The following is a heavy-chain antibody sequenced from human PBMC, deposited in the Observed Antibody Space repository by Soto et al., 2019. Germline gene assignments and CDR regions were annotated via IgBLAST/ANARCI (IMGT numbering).Heavy chain of an antibody. Sequence: GGSLRLSCAASGFTFRNNVLSWVRQAPGKGLDWVSGITGSGRDTYYADSVKGRFTISRDSSNNLLYLRMSSLRVEDTAVYYCASYVRGPAFYLDSWGQGTLVTVSS. CDR1: GFTFRNNV. V-gene: IGHV3-23*01. J-gene: IGHJ4*02. CDR2: ITGSGRDT. D-gene: IGHD3-10*02. CDR3: ASYVRGPAFYLDS.